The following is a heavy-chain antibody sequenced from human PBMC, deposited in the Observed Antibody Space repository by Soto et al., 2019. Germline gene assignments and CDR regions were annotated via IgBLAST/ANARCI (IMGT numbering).Heavy chain of an antibody. Sequence: ASVKVSCKASGYTFTSYYMHWVRQAPGQGLEWMGIINPSGGSTSYAQKFQGRVTMTRDTSTSTVYMELSSLRSEDTAVYYCARGYSGYDSAKTSFDDWGQGTLVTVSS. CDR1: GYTFTSYY. V-gene: IGHV1-46*01. CDR3: ARGYSGYDSAKTSFDD. D-gene: IGHD5-12*01. CDR2: INPSGGST. J-gene: IGHJ4*01.